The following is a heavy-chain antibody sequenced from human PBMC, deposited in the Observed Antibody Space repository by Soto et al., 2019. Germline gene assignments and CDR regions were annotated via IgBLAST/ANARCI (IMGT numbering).Heavy chain of an antibody. Sequence: CRASGLTFVKFSVVCVPQAPGKGLEWVSSISSSSSYIYYADSVKGRFTISRDNAKNSLYLQMNSLRAEDTAVYYGARIQLGYDVFDILGKGTMVTVSS. D-gene: IGHD2-2*03. CDR1: GLTFVKFS. CDR2: ISSSSSYI. J-gene: IGHJ3*02. CDR3: ARIQLGYDVFDI. V-gene: IGHV3-21*01.